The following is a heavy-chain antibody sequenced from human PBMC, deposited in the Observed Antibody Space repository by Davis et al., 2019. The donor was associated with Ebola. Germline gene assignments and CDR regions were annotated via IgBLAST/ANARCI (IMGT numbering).Heavy chain of an antibody. J-gene: IGHJ3*02. D-gene: IGHD4-23*01. CDR1: GFTFSSYA. CDR3: AKDYPRTVVTAGDAFDI. CDR2: ISGSGGST. Sequence: GESLKISCAASGFTFSSYAMSWVRQAPGKGLEWVSAISGSGGSTYYADSVKGRFTISRDNSKNTLYLQMNSLRAEDTAVYYCAKDYPRTVVTAGDAFDIWGQGTMVTVSS. V-gene: IGHV3-23*01.